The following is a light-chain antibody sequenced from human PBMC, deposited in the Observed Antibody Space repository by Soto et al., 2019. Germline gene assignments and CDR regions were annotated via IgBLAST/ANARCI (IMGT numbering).Light chain of an antibody. CDR1: ARAVGGFNY. V-gene: IGLV2-14*01. CDR2: DVS. CDR3: SSYTSSSTLYV. J-gene: IGLJ1*01. Sequence: QSALTQPASVSGSPGQSITISCTGTARAVGGFNYVSWYQQPPGKAPNLMIYDVSNRPSGVSNRFSGSKSGNTASLTISGLQAEDEADYYCSSYTSSSTLYVFGTGTKVTVL.